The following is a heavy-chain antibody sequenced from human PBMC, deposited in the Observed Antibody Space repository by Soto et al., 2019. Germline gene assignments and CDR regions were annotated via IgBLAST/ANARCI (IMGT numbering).Heavy chain of an antibody. Sequence: ASVKVSCKASGYTFTSYGISWVRQAPGQGLEWMGWISAYNGNTNYAQKLQGRVTMTTDTSTSTAYMELRSLRSDDTAVYYCAKHVRNIVVVPAATGSYNWFDPWGQGTLVTVSS. V-gene: IGHV1-18*01. CDR1: GYTFTSYG. CDR3: AKHVRNIVVVPAATGSYNWFDP. D-gene: IGHD2-2*01. J-gene: IGHJ5*02. CDR2: ISAYNGNT.